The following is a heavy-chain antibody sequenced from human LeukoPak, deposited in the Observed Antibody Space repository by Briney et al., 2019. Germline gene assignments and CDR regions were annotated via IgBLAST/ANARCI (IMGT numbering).Heavy chain of an antibody. Sequence: GESLKISCKGSGYSFTSYWIGWVRQMPGKGLEWMGIIYPGDSDTRYSPSFQGQVTISADKSISTAYLQWSSLKASDTAMYYXXXQLGXIAVAGTGXAFDIWGQGTMVTVSS. J-gene: IGHJ3*02. CDR3: XXQLGXIAVAGTGXAFDI. CDR1: GYSFTSYW. CDR2: IYPGDSDT. V-gene: IGHV5-51*01. D-gene: IGHD6-19*01.